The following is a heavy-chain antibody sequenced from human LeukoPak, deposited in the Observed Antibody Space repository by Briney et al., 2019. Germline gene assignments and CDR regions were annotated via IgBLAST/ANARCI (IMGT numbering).Heavy chain of an antibody. CDR2: INPNGGST. CDR3: ARDPSGSWQWFDY. V-gene: IGHV1-46*01. Sequence: ASVTVSCKASGYTFTSYYLHWVRQAPGQGLEWMGVINPNGGSTTDAQKFQGRVTMTRDRSTSTVYMELYSLRSEDTAVYYCARDPSGSWQWFDYWGQGTLVTVSS. CDR1: GYTFTSYY. J-gene: IGHJ4*02. D-gene: IGHD1-26*01.